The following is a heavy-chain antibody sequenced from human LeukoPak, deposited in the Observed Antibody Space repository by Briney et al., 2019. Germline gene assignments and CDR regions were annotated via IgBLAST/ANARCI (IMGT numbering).Heavy chain of an antibody. CDR2: MNPDGSVK. D-gene: IGHD2-21*02. J-gene: IGHJ3*02. CDR3: ARDPHCGAVDI. CDR1: GFTFSGSW. V-gene: IGHV3-7*01. Sequence: GGSLRLSCAASGFTFSGSWMSWVRQAPGKGLEWVADMNPDGSVKYYVDSVTGRFIISRDNAKNSLYLLMDSLRAEDTDIYYCARDPHCGAVDIWGQGTLVTVSS.